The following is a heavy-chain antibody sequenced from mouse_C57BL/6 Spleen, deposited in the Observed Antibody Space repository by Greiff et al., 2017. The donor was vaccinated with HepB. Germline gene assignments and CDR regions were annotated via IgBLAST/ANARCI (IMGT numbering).Heavy chain of an antibody. J-gene: IGHJ2*01. CDR3: ARVWIYYGYVEDY. V-gene: IGHV1-52*01. CDR2: IDPSDSET. D-gene: IGHD2-2*01. CDR1: GYTFTSYW. Sequence: QVQLQQPGAELVRPGSSVKLSCKASGYTFTSYWMHWVKQRPIQGLEWIGNIDPSDSETHYNQKFKDKATLTVDKSSSTAHMQLSSLTSEDSAVYYCARVWIYYGYVEDYWGQGTTLTVSS.